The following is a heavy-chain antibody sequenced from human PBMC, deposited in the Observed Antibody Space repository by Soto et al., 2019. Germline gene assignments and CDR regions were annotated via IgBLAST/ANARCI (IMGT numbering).Heavy chain of an antibody. D-gene: IGHD6-13*01. CDR1: GGSISSYY. CDR3: AGYSSSGGWFDP. J-gene: IGHJ5*02. CDR2: IYYSGST. Sequence: SETLSLTCTVSGGSISSYYSSWIRQPPGKGLEWIGYIYYSGSTNYNPSLKSRVTISVDTSKNQFSLKLSSVTAADTAVDYCAGYSSSGGWFDPWGQGTLVTVSS. V-gene: IGHV4-59*01.